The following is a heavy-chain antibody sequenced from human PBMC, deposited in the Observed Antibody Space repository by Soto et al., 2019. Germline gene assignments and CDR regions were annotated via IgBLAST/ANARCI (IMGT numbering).Heavy chain of an antibody. CDR1: GYSFTSYW. J-gene: IGHJ6*02. CDR2: IDPSDSYT. Sequence: RGESLKISCKGSGYSFTSYWISWVRQMPGKGLEWMGRIDPSDSYTNYSPSFQGHVTISADKSISTAYLQWSSLKASDTAMYYCARPVDTAMGLHYGMDVWCQGTTVTVSS. CDR3: ARPVDTAMGLHYGMDV. D-gene: IGHD5-18*01. V-gene: IGHV5-10-1*01.